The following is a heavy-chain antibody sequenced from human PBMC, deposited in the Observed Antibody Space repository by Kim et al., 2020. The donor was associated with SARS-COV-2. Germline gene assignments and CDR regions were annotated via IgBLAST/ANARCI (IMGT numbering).Heavy chain of an antibody. Sequence: GGSLRLSCTASGFTFSTYTMNWVRQAPGKGLEWVSYISGTSGSIYYADSVKGRFTISRDNAKNSLYLQMDSLRAEDTAVYYCARERDISVHKYYFDSWGQGTLVTVSS. V-gene: IGHV3-48*01. CDR2: ISGTSGSI. CDR1: GFTFSTYT. D-gene: IGHD3-22*01. CDR3: ARERDISVHKYYFDS. J-gene: IGHJ4*02.